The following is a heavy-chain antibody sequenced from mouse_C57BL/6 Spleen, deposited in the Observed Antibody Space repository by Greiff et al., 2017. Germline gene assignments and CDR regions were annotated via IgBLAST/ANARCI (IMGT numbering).Heavy chain of an antibody. CDR3: ARSLYGSSYFDY. Sequence: VQLKEPGGGLVKPGGSLKLSCAASGFTFSDYGMHWVRQAPEKGLEWVAYISSGSSTIYYADTVKGRFTISRDNAKNTLFLQMTSLRSEDTAMYYCARSLYGSSYFDYWGQGTTLTVSS. CDR1: GFTFSDYG. V-gene: IGHV5-17*01. J-gene: IGHJ2*01. CDR2: ISSGSSTI. D-gene: IGHD1-1*01.